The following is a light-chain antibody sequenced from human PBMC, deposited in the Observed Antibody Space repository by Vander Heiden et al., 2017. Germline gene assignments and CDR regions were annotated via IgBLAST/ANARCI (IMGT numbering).Light chain of an antibody. CDR2: CGS. V-gene: IGKV2-28*01. CDR1: QSLLHSNGYKY. Sequence: DIVVTQSPPSLPVTPGEPASIPCRSSQSLLHSNGYKYLDWYLQKPGQSPQLLIYCGSLRASGVPDRFSGSGSGTDFTLKISRVEAEDVGVYYCMQALQTPFTFGPGTKVDIK. CDR3: MQALQTPFT. J-gene: IGKJ3*01.